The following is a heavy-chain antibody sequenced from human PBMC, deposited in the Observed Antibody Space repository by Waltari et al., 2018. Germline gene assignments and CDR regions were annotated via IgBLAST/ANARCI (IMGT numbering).Heavy chain of an antibody. D-gene: IGHD6-13*01. CDR1: GGSISSYY. CDR2: IYYSGST. J-gene: IGHJ6*03. CDR3: ARVRSSHVGYYYYYMDV. Sequence: QVQLQESGPGLVKPSETLSLTCTVSGGSISSYYWSWIRQPPGKGLEWIGYIYYSGSTNYNPSLKSRVTISVDTSKNQFSLKLSSVTATDTAVYYCARVRSSHVGYYYYYMDVWGKGTTVTISS. V-gene: IGHV4-59*01.